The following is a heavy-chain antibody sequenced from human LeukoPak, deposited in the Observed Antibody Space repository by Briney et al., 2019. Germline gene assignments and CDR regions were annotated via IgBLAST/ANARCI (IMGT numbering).Heavy chain of an antibody. CDR1: GGSISSYY. CDR2: IYYSGST. J-gene: IGHJ4*02. D-gene: IGHD6-19*01. V-gene: IGHV4-59*08. Sequence: SETLSLTCTVSGGSISSYYWSWIRQPPGKGLEWIGYIYYSGSTNYNPSLKSRVTISVDTSKNQFSLKLSSVTAADTAVYYYARHGTRSSGWAHFDYWGQGTLVTVSS. CDR3: ARHGTRSSGWAHFDY.